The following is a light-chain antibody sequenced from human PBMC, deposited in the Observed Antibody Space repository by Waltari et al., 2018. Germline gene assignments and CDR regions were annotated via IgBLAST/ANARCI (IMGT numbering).Light chain of an antibody. CDR2: EVT. Sequence: QSALTQPPSASGSPGQSITISCTGISTDVEAYDPVSWYQPHPGKAPKLLIYEVTKRPSGVPDRFSGSKSDNTASLAVSGLQAEDEADYYCSSYAGGSSLMFGGGTKLTVL. V-gene: IGLV2-8*01. CDR1: STDVEAYDP. CDR3: SSYAGGSSLM. J-gene: IGLJ3*02.